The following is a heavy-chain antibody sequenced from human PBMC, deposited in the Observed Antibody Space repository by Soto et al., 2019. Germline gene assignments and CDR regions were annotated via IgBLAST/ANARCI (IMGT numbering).Heavy chain of an antibody. CDR1: GLNVRRYG. CDR3: AKSEGYLSSWSVIY. D-gene: IGHD6-13*01. CDR2: ISYNGGNR. Sequence: WALRLSCEAYGLNVRRYGLNCARQAPGKGLEWVAVISYNGGNRYYEDSVKGRFTISRDNSKNTLYLQMNSLRPEETAVYYCAKSEGYLSSWSVIYWGQGTLVTVTS. J-gene: IGHJ4*02. V-gene: IGHV3-30*18.